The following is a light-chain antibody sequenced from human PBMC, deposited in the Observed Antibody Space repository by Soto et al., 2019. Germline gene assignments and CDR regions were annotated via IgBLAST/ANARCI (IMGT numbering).Light chain of an antibody. CDR1: QSLNSW. CDR2: KTS. J-gene: IGKJ2*01. Sequence: DIQMTQSPSTLSASVGDRVSITCRASQSLNSWLAWYQQKPGKAPKLLIYKTSTVESGVPSRFSGSGSGTEFTLTISNLQPDDFATYYCQQYNTYSFGQGNKLEIK. CDR3: QQYNTYS. V-gene: IGKV1-5*03.